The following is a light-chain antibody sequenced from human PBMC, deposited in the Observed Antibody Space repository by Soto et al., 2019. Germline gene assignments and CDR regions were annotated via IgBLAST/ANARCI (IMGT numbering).Light chain of an antibody. J-gene: IGKJ5*01. CDR1: QAVNTR. V-gene: IGKV3-11*01. Sequence: EIVLTQSPATLSSFPVDRVTLSCRASQAVNTRLAWYQHKPGQAPRLLIYDASNRATGIPARFSGSGSGTDFTLTISSLEPEDFAVYYCHQRQYWPPITFGQGTRLEI. CDR3: HQRQYWPPIT. CDR2: DAS.